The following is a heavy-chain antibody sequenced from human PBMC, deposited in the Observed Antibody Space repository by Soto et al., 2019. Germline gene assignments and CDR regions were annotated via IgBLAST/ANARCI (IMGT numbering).Heavy chain of an antibody. CDR1: GYIFTSYG. CDR2: ISAYNGNT. Sequence: ASVKVSCKASGYIFTSYGISWVRQAPGQGLEWMGWISAYNGNTNYAQKLQGRVTMTTDTSTSTAYMELRSLRSDDTAVYYCARVDCTSCYSYYYYGMDVWGQGTTVTVSS. J-gene: IGHJ6*02. V-gene: IGHV1-18*04. D-gene: IGHD2-2*01. CDR3: ARVDCTSCYSYYYYGMDV.